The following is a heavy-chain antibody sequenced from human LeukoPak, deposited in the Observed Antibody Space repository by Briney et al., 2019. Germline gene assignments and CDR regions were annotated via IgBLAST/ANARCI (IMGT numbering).Heavy chain of an antibody. CDR1: GYTFTGYY. Sequence: ASVKVSCKASGYTFTGYYMHWVRQAPGQGLEWMGWINPNSGGTNYAQKFQGRVTITADKSTSTAYMELSSLRSEDTAVYYCARDREGDYFLGYYYYYMDVWGKGTTVTVSS. CDR2: INPNSGGT. J-gene: IGHJ6*03. D-gene: IGHD4-17*01. V-gene: IGHV1-2*02. CDR3: ARDREGDYFLGYYYYYMDV.